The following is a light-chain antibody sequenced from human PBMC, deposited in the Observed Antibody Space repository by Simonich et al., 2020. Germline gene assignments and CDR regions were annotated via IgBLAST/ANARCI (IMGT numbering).Light chain of an antibody. Sequence: EIVMTQSPATLSVSPGERATLSCRASQSVSSNLAWYQQKPGQAPRLLIYGASTRATGIPARFIGSGSGTEFTLTLSSMQSEDFAVYYCQQYNNWPRTFGQGTKVEIK. CDR3: QQYNNWPRT. V-gene: IGKV3-15*01. CDR2: GAS. CDR1: QSVSSN. J-gene: IGKJ1*01.